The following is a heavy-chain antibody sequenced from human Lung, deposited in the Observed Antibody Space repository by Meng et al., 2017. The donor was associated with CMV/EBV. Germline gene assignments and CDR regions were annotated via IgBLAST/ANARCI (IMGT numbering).Heavy chain of an antibody. D-gene: IGHD3-10*01. V-gene: IGHV1-18*04. CDR3: ARISMIRGIIITGWFDP. Sequence: SVXVSXXAYGYSFNSYIISWVRQAPGQGLEWLGWVNSYTGDTDYAQQFQERITMTTNTSTTTVHMELRSLRTDDTAAYYGARISMIRGIIITGWFDPWGQGXLVTVSS. CDR1: GYSFNSYI. CDR2: VNSYTGDT. J-gene: IGHJ5*02.